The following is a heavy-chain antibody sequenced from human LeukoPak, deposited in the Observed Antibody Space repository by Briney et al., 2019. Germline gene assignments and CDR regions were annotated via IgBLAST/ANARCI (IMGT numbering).Heavy chain of an antibody. V-gene: IGHV4-59*01. CDR1: GGSISSYY. CDR3: ARDGTAAAGTGGYYYYGMDV. D-gene: IGHD6-13*01. J-gene: IGHJ6*02. CDR2: IYYSRST. Sequence: SETLSLTRTVSGGSISSYYWSWIRQPPGKGLQWIGSIYYSRSTNYNPSLQSRVTISVDTSKNQFSLKLSSVTAADTAVYYCARDGTAAAGTGGYYYYGMDVWGQGTTVTVSS.